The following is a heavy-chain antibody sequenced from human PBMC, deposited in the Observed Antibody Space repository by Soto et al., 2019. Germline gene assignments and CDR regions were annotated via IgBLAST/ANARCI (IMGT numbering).Heavy chain of an antibody. J-gene: IGHJ5*02. CDR3: ARGAVTGNWFDP. CDR2: MNPNRSNT. Sequence: QVQLVQSGAEVKKPGASVKVSCKASGYTFTSYDINWVRQATGQGLEWMGWMNPNRSNTGHAQKLQGRVTMTRNTSISTAYMELSSLRSEDTAVYYCARGAVTGNWFDPWGQGTLVTVSS. CDR1: GYTFTSYD. V-gene: IGHV1-8*01. D-gene: IGHD5-18*01.